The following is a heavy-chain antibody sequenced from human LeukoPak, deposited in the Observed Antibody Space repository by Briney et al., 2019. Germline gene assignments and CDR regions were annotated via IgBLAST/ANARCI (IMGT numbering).Heavy chain of an antibody. CDR2: IYYSGST. D-gene: IGHD2-21*01. V-gene: IGHV4-39*01. CDR1: GGSISSSSYY. Sequence: PSETLSLTCTVSGGSISSSSYYWGWIRQPPGKGLEWIGSIYYSGSTYYNPSLKSRVTISVDTSKNQFSLKLSSVTAADTAVYYCAGFHRGGDCYDYWGQGTLVTVSS. J-gene: IGHJ4*02. CDR3: AGFHRGGDCYDY.